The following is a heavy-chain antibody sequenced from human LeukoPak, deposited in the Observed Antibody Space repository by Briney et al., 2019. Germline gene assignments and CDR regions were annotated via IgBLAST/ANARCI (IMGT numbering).Heavy chain of an antibody. CDR2: INSDGTVT. D-gene: IGHD6-19*01. V-gene: IGHV3-74*01. CDR1: GFTFSKYW. Sequence: GGSLRLSCAASGFTFSKYWMLWVRQAPGKGLESVSRINSDGTVTTYADSVKGRFTVSRDNADNTMFLQMNSVRDEDTAVYYCATKQWLAPPPDSWGQGTPVTVSS. CDR3: ATKQWLAPPPDS. J-gene: IGHJ4*02.